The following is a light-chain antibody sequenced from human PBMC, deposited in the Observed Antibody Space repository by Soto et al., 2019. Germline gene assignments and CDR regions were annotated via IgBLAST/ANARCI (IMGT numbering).Light chain of an antibody. V-gene: IGKV3-11*01. CDR2: DAS. Sequence: EIVLTQSPATLSLSPGERATISCRASQSVSNYLAWFQQKPGKAPRLLIYDASNRATGIPARFSGSGSGTDFSLIISSLEPEDFAVYYCQQRSSWPLLTFGGGTKVEI. CDR3: QQRSSWPLLT. CDR1: QSVSNY. J-gene: IGKJ4*01.